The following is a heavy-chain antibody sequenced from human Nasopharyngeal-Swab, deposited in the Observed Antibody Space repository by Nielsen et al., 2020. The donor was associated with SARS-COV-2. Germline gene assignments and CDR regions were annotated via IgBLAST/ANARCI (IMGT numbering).Heavy chain of an antibody. V-gene: IGHV3-23*01. D-gene: IGHD3-10*01. Sequence: GGSLRLSCAASGFTFSNYAMSWVRQAPGKELEWVSAISGSGGSTYYADSVKGRFTISRDNSKNTLYLQMNSLRAEDTAVYYCAKDVRGSGSLGCMDVWGQGTTVTVSS. CDR2: ISGSGGST. J-gene: IGHJ6*02. CDR1: GFTFSNYA. CDR3: AKDVRGSGSLGCMDV.